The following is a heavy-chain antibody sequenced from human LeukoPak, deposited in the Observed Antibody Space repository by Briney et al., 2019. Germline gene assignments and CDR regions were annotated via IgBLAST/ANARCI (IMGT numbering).Heavy chain of an antibody. CDR1: GFTFSSYS. J-gene: IGHJ6*02. Sequence: GGSLRLSCAASGFTFSSYSMNWVRQAPGKGLEWVSSISSSSYIYYADSVKGRFTISRDNAKNSLYLQMNSLRAEDTAVYYCARVEERYYDFWSGYSYYYYYAMDVWGQGTTVTVSS. CDR2: ISSSSYI. D-gene: IGHD3-3*01. CDR3: ARVEERYYDFWSGYSYYYYYAMDV. V-gene: IGHV3-21*01.